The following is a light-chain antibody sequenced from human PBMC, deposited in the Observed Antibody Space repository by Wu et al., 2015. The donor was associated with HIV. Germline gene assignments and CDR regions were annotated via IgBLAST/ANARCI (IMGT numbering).Light chain of an antibody. CDR3: QQEDN. CDR2: GAS. CDR1: QTIRNN. Sequence: MTQSPATLSVSPGERVILSCRASQTIRNNLAWYQQKPGQAPRLLVYGASTRATGIPARFSGSGSGTVVTLIIDRVEPDDFALYYCQQEDNFGQGTKLEI. J-gene: IGKJ2*01. V-gene: IGKV3D-15*01.